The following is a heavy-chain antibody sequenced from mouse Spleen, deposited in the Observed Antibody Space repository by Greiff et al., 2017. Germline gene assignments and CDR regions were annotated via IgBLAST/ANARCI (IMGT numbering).Heavy chain of an antibody. V-gene: IGHV1-53*01. Sequence: QVQLQQPGTELVKPGASVKLSCKASGYTFTSYWMPWVKQRPGQGLEWIGNINPSNGGTNYNEKFKSKATLTVDKSSSTAYMQLSSLTSEDSAVYYCARYSNYGYYAMDYRGQGTSVTVSS. CDR1: GYTFTSYW. J-gene: IGHJ4*01. D-gene: IGHD2-5*01. CDR3: ARYSNYGYYAMDY. CDR2: INPSNGGT.